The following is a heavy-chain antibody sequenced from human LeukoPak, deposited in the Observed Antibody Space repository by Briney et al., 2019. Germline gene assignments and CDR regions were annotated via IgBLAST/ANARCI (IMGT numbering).Heavy chain of an antibody. J-gene: IGHJ4*02. Sequence: ASVKVSCKASGYTFTSYGISWVRQAPGQGLEWVGWISAYNGNTNYAQKLQGRVTMTTDTSTSTAYMELRSLRSDDTAVYYCAGAGSKYCSGGSCYSVWGQGTLVTVSS. CDR3: AGAGSKYCSGGSCYSV. V-gene: IGHV1-18*01. CDR2: ISAYNGNT. D-gene: IGHD2-15*01. CDR1: GYTFTSYG.